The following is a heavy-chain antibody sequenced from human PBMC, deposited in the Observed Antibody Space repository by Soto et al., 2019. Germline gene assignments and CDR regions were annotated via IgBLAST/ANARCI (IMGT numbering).Heavy chain of an antibody. D-gene: IGHD2-8*02. V-gene: IGHV1-69*06. J-gene: IGHJ4*02. Sequence: ASVKVSCKPSGGTFNNYAINWVRQAPGQGLEWMGAIIPISGTTKYAQKFQGRVTITADKSTSTVYMDLSSLRSEDTAVYYCARWGGLSCSGAVCFKKPFDYWGQGTLVTISS. CDR1: GGTFNNYA. CDR3: ARWGGLSCSGAVCFKKPFDY. CDR2: IIPISGTT.